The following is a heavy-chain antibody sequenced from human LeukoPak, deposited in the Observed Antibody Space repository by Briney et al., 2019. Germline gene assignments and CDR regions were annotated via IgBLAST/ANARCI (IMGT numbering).Heavy chain of an antibody. V-gene: IGHV4-59*01. J-gene: IGHJ4*02. CDR2: IYYSGST. D-gene: IGHD3-22*01. CDR3: ASGHYDSSGYVDDY. CDR1: GGSISSYY. Sequence: PSETLSLTCTVSGGSISSYYWSWIRQPPGKGLEWIGYIYYSGSTNYNPALKSRVTISVDTSKNQFSLKLSSVTAADTAVYYCASGHYDSSGYVDDYWGQGTLVTVSS.